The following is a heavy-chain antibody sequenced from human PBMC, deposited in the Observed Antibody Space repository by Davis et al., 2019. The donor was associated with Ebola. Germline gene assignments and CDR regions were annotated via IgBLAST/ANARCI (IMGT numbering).Heavy chain of an antibody. Sequence: PGGSLRLSCAASGFSFINYAMNWVRQAPGEGLEWVSVINGGGGTTYYADSVKGRFTISRDNSENVLYLQMDSLRPDDTAIYFCARALHDEVLDYWGQGTPVTVSS. CDR3: ARALHDEVLDY. J-gene: IGHJ4*02. CDR1: GFSFINYA. D-gene: IGHD1-1*01. CDR2: INGGGGTT. V-gene: IGHV3-23*01.